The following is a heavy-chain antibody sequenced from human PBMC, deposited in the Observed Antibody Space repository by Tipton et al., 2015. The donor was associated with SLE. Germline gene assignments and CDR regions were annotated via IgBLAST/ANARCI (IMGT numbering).Heavy chain of an antibody. J-gene: IGHJ3*02. Sequence: SLILSCEERGGTFSSYEMNWVRQAPGKGLEWVSYISSSGSTIYYADSVKGRFTISRDNSKNTLYLQMNSLRAEDTAVYYCARARAFDIWGQGTMVTVSS. CDR2: ISSSGSTI. V-gene: IGHV3-48*03. CDR3: ARARAFDI. CDR1: GGTFSSYE.